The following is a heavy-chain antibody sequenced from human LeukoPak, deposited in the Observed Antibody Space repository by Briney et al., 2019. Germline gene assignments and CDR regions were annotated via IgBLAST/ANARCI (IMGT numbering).Heavy chain of an antibody. CDR1: RYSISSGYY. CDR2: IYHSGST. J-gene: IGHJ3*02. Sequence: PSETLSLTCAVSRYSISSGYYWGWIRQPPGKGLEWIGSIYHSGSTYYNPSLKSRVTISVDTSKNQFSLKLSSVTAADTAVYYCARLGIAASDDAFDIWGQGTTVTVSS. CDR3: ARLGIAASDDAFDI. D-gene: IGHD6-13*01. V-gene: IGHV4-38-2*01.